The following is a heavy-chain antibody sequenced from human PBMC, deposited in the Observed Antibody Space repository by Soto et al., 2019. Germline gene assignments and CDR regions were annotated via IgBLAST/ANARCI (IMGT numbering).Heavy chain of an antibody. V-gene: IGHV4-61*01. J-gene: IGHJ4*02. CDR1: GGSVSSGSYY. D-gene: IGHD3-10*01. CDR2: IYYSGST. CDR3: ARRPHNYYGSGGIDY. Sequence: PSETLSLTCTVSGGSVSSGSYYWSWIRQPPGKGLEWIGYIYYSGSTNYNPSLKSRVTISVDTSKNQFSLKLSSVTAADTAVYYCARRPHNYYGSGGIDYWGQGTLVTVSS.